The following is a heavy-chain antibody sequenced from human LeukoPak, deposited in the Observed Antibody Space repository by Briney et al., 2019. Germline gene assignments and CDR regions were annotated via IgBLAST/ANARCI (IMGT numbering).Heavy chain of an antibody. CDR1: GFTFSSYA. Sequence: QTGGSLRLSCAASGFTFSSYAMSWVRQAPGKGLEWVSAISGSGGSTYYADSVKGRFTISRDNSKNTLYLQMNSLRAEDTAVYYCAKARQWELLREIDYWGQGTLVTVSS. D-gene: IGHD1-26*01. V-gene: IGHV3-23*01. CDR3: AKARQWELLREIDY. J-gene: IGHJ4*02. CDR2: ISGSGGST.